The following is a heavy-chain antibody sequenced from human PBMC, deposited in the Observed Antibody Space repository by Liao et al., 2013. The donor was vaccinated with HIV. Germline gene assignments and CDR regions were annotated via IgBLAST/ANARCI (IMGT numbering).Heavy chain of an antibody. Sequence: QVQLQESGPGLVKPSETLPLTCTVSGGSISSFQWNWIRQPAGKGLEWIGRIYTSGSTNYNPSLKSRVTMSVDTSKNQFSLKLSSVTAADTAVYYCASYVYYDSSGWYDYWGQGTLVTVSS. CDR3: ASYVYYDSSGWYDY. CDR1: GGSISSFQ. V-gene: IGHV4-4*07. D-gene: IGHD3-22*01. CDR2: IYTSGST. J-gene: IGHJ4*02.